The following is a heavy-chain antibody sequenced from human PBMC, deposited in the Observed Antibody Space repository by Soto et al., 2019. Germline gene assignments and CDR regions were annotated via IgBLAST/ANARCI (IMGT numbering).Heavy chain of an antibody. CDR1: GFTFSSYS. Sequence: EVQLVESGGGLVQPGGSLRLSCAASGFTFSSYSMNWVRQAPGKGLEWVSYISSSSSTIYYADSVKGRFTISRDNAKNSLYLQMNSLRDEDTAVYYCAREPEYCSSTSCYSVNWFDPWGQGTLVTVSS. CDR3: AREPEYCSSTSCYSVNWFDP. J-gene: IGHJ5*02. V-gene: IGHV3-48*02. CDR2: ISSSSSTI. D-gene: IGHD2-2*01.